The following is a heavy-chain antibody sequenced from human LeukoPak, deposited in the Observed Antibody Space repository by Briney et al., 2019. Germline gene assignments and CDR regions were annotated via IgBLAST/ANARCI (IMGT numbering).Heavy chain of an antibody. Sequence: ASVKVSCKASGYTFNTYGITWVRQAPGQGLEWMGWISAYNGNTNSAQRLQGRVTLTTDTSSTTAYMDLASLRSDDLAVYYCARRVRASTGTGYYYYYMDVWGKGTTVIVSS. CDR1: GYTFNTYG. CDR2: ISAYNGNT. J-gene: IGHJ6*03. CDR3: ARRVRASTGTGYYYYYMDV. V-gene: IGHV1-18*03. D-gene: IGHD2-2*03.